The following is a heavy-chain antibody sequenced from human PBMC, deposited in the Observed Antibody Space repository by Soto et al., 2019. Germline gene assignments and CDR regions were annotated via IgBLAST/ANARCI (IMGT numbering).Heavy chain of an antibody. CDR3: ARGSFSSSSSWFDP. D-gene: IGHD6-6*01. J-gene: IGHJ5*02. V-gene: IGHV4-31*03. CDR1: GGSISSDANF. Sequence: TLSLTCTVSGGSISSDANFWSWIRQLPGRGLEWIGYISYTGRTYYTPSLNSRLTISLDTSKNLFSLRLSAVTAADTAVYFCARGSFSSSSSWFDPWGQGTLVTVSS. CDR2: ISYTGRT.